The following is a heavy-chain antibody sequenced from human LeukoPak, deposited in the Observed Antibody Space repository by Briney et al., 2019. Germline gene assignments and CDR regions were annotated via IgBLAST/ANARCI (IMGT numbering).Heavy chain of an antibody. CDR2: ISAYNSNT. J-gene: IGHJ6*02. CDR3: ARELGGWYYYYGMDV. D-gene: IGHD1-26*01. Sequence: GASVKVSCKASGYTFTSYGISWVRQAPGQGLEWMGWISAYNSNTNYAQKLQGRVTMTTDTSTSTAYMELRSLRSGDTAVYYCARELGGWYYYYGMDVWGQGTTVTVSS. V-gene: IGHV1-18*01. CDR1: GYTFTSYG.